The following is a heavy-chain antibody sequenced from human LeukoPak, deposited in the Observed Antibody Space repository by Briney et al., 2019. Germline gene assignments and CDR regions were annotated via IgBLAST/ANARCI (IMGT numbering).Heavy chain of an antibody. V-gene: IGHV4-59*08. J-gene: IGHJ3*02. D-gene: IGHD6-19*01. Sequence: SETLSLTCTVSGGSMTNYHWSWIRQPPGKGRGWIGYIFDIGTTNYSPSLKSRVTLPLDTSKNQFSLKVSSVTAADTAVFYCAKYSSGWFDAFDIWGQGTMVTVSS. CDR3: AKYSSGWFDAFDI. CDR1: GGSMTNYH. CDR2: IFDIGTT.